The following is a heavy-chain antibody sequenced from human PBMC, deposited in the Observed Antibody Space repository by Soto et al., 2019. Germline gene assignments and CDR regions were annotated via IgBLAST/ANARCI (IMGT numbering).Heavy chain of an antibody. V-gene: IGHV4-4*02. CDR3: AESPSVGTNRVQP. CDR2: IYHSGST. CDR1: GGSISSSNW. J-gene: IGHJ5*01. Sequence: QVQLQESGPGLVKPSGTLSLTCAVSGGSISSSNWWSWVRQPPGKGLEWIGEIYHSGSTNYNPSPKGRGPQSVSKAKNQFPPKPSPVTPADTAVEFCAESPSVGTNRVQPLGQGNLVTVSS. D-gene: IGHD1-26*01.